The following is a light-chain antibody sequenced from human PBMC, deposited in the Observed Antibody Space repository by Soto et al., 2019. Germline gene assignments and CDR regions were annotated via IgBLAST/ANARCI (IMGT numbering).Light chain of an antibody. J-gene: IGLJ1*01. CDR1: NSNIGSNT. CDR2: YDN. Sequence: QSVLTQPPSASGTPGQRVTISCSGSNSNIGSNTKNWYQQLPGTAPKLLIYYDNLRPSGVPDRISGSKSGTSASLAISGLQSDDEADYYCAAWDDSLNGRVFGTGTKVTVL. CDR3: AAWDDSLNGRV. V-gene: IGLV1-44*01.